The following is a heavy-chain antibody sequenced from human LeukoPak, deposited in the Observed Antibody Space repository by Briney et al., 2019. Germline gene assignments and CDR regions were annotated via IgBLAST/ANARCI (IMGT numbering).Heavy chain of an antibody. CDR3: ARGQPIYYDSSGYYYSFDY. V-gene: IGHV3-74*01. D-gene: IGHD3-22*01. Sequence: GGSLRLSCAASGFTFSSYWMRWVRQAPGKGPVWVSRINSDGSSTRYADSVKGRFTISRDNAKNTLYLQMNSLRVEDTAVYYCARGQPIYYDSSGYYYSFDYWGQGTLVTVSS. CDR1: GFTFSSYW. CDR2: INSDGSST. J-gene: IGHJ4*02.